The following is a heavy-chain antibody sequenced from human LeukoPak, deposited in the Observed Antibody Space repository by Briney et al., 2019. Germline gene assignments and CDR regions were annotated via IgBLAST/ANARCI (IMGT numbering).Heavy chain of an antibody. CDR2: IHYSGST. V-gene: IGHV4-39*01. Sequence: SETLSLTCTVSGDSISGSTYYWCWIRQPPGKGLEWIGSIHYSGSTQYNPSLKSRVSTPVDTSKNQFSLKLSSVTAADTAVYYCARPKFPRYGSGDNRHWFDPWGQGTLITVSS. D-gene: IGHD3-10*01. CDR3: ARPKFPRYGSGDNRHWFDP. J-gene: IGHJ5*02. CDR1: GDSISGSTYY.